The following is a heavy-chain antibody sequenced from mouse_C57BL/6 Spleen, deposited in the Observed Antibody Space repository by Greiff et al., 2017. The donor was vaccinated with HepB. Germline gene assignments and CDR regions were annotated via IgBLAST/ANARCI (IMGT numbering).Heavy chain of an antibody. CDR3: VRGNYYAMDY. Sequence: EVQLVESGGGLVQPKGSLKLSCAASGFTFNTYAMHWVRQAPGKGLEWAARIRSKSSNYATYYADSVKDRFTISRDDSQSMLYLQMNNLKTEDTAMYYCVRGNYYAMDYWGQGTSVTVSS. CDR1: GFTFNTYA. V-gene: IGHV10-3*01. CDR2: IRSKSSNYAT. J-gene: IGHJ4*01.